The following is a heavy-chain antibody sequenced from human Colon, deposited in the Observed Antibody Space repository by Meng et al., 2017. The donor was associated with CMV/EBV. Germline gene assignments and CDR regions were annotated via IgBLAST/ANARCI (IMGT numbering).Heavy chain of an antibody. CDR2: IYYSGST. J-gene: IGHJ6*02. CDR3: ARDNGDYYYGMDV. D-gene: IGHD3-16*02. V-gene: IGHV4-59*01. Sequence: GSLRLSCTVSGDSINDYYWSWIRQSPGKGLEWIGYIYYSGSTHYNPSLEGRVDISIDTFRKHFSLKMTSVTAADTATYYCARDNGDYYYGMDVWGQGTTVTVSS. CDR1: GDSINDYY.